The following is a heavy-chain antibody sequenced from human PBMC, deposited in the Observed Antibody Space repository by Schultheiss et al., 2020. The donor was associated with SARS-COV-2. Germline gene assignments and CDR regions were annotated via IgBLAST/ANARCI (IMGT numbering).Heavy chain of an antibody. CDR3: ARGPYYDFWSGYQGPFDY. CDR2: IDPSDSYT. V-gene: IGHV5-10-1*01. D-gene: IGHD3-3*01. Sequence: GESLKISCKGSGYSFTSYWISWVRQMPGKGLEWMGRIDPSDSYTNYSPSFQGHVTISADKSISTAYLQWSSLKASDTAMYYCARGPYYDFWSGYQGPFDYWGQGTLVTVSS. J-gene: IGHJ4*02. CDR1: GYSFTSYW.